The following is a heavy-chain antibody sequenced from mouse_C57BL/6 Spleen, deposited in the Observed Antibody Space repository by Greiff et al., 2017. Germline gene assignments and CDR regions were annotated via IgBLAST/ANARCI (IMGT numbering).Heavy chain of an antibody. CDR3: APRQLRLLAY. V-gene: IGHV1-26*01. CDR2: INPNNGGT. Sequence: EVQLQQSGPELVKPGASVKISCKASGYTFTDYYMNWVKQSHGKSLEWIGDINPNNGGTSYNQKFKGKATLTVDKSSSTAYMELRSLTSEDSAVYYCAPRQLRLLAYWGQGTLVTVSA. D-gene: IGHD3-2*02. J-gene: IGHJ3*01. CDR1: GYTFTDYY.